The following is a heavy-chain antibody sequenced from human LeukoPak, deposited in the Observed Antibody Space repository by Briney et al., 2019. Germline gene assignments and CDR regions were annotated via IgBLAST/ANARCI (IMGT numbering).Heavy chain of an antibody. J-gene: IGHJ4*02. D-gene: IGHD3-16*01. CDR2: INPSSGDT. Sequence: ASVKVSCRASGYTFTGYYMHWVRQAPGQGLEWMGRINPSSGDTNYAQKFQGRVTMTRDTSITTAYMEMSSLSSDDAAVYYCARDLTGNSCGGMGFDYWGQGTLVTVSS. CDR1: GYTFTGYY. CDR3: ARDLTGNSCGGMGFDY. V-gene: IGHV1-2*06.